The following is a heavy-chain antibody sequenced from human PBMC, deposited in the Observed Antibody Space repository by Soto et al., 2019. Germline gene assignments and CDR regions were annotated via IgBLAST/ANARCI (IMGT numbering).Heavy chain of an antibody. CDR2: IIPIFGTA. CDR1: GGTFSSYA. V-gene: IGHV1-69*06. J-gene: IGHJ4*02. CDR3: ARSVVVPAAIPYYFDY. Sequence: ASVKVSCKASGGTFSSYAISWVRQAPGQGLEWMGGIIPIFGTANYAQKFQGRVTITADKSTSTAYMELSSLRSEDTAVYYCARSVVVPAAIPYYFDYWGQGTPVTVSS. D-gene: IGHD2-2*02.